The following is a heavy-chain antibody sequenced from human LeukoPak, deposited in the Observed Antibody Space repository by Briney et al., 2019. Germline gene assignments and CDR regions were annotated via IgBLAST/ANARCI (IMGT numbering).Heavy chain of an antibody. Sequence: GRSLRLSCAASGFTFSRHTMHWVRQAPGKGLEWVAVISHDGKEKHYADSVKGRFTISRDDSKNTLYLQMNSLRAEDTAVYFCAKKQTTTVTTLDYWGQGTLVTVSS. CDR3: AKKQTTTVTTLDY. D-gene: IGHD4-17*01. CDR2: ISHDGKEK. V-gene: IGHV3-30-3*02. CDR1: GFTFSRHT. J-gene: IGHJ4*02.